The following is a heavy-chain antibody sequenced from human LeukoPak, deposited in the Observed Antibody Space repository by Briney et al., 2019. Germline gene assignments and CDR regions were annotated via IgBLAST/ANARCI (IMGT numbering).Heavy chain of an antibody. CDR2: IHYSGST. J-gene: IGHJ6*02. CDR1: SGSISGYY. V-gene: IGHV4-59*08. Sequence: AETLSLTCTVSSGSISGYYGSWIRQHPGEGQQLINCIHYSGSTSDNPSLKGRVTISVDRSRKQLSLKLSSVTAADTAVYYCARLVGTPIITRQKNYYGMDVWGQGTTVNVSS. CDR3: ARLVGTPIITRQKNYYGMDV. D-gene: IGHD2-15*01.